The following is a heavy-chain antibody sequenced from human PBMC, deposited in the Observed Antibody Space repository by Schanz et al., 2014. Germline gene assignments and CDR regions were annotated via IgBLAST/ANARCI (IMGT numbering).Heavy chain of an antibody. D-gene: IGHD3-22*01. CDR2: LSGSGGST. V-gene: IGHV3-23*04. CDR3: AKDPSHGDYDYYFDY. Sequence: EVQLVESGGGLVQPGRSLRLSCAVSGFTVSSNHMSWVRQAPGKGLEWVSALSGSGGSTYYADSVKGRFTISRDNSKNTLYLQMNSLRAEDTAVYYCAKDPSHGDYDYYFDYWGQGTLVTVSS. J-gene: IGHJ4*02. CDR1: GFTVSSNH.